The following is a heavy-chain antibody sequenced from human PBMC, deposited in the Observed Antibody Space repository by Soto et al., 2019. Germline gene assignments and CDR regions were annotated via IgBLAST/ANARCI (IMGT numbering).Heavy chain of an antibody. V-gene: IGHV3-21*01. D-gene: IGHD3-22*01. CDR1: GFTFSSYS. CDR2: ISSSSSYI. J-gene: IGHJ6*02. Sequence: GGSMRLSCAASGFTFSSYSMNWVRQAPGKGLEWVSSISSSSSYIYYADSVKGRFTISRDNAKNSLYLQMNSLRAEDTAVYYCARETTTMIVGSYYGMDVRGQGTTVTVSS. CDR3: ARETTTMIVGSYYGMDV.